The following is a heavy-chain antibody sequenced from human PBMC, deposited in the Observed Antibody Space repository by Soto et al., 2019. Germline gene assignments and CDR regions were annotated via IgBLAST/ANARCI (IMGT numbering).Heavy chain of an antibody. J-gene: IGHJ5*02. Sequence: EVQLVECGGGLVQPGGSLILSCAASGFPFRSYRMNWVRQAPGKGLEWVSYISSSSSTIYYADSVKGRVTISRDNAKNSLYLQMNSLRDEDTAVYYCARERAVGIAVALNWFDPWGQGTLVTVSS. V-gene: IGHV3-48*02. CDR3: ARERAVGIAVALNWFDP. D-gene: IGHD6-19*01. CDR1: GFPFRSYR. CDR2: ISSSSSTI.